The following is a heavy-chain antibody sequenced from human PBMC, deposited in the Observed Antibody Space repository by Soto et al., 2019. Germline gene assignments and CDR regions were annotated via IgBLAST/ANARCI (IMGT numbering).Heavy chain of an antibody. Sequence: GGSLRLSCAASGFTLDDHDMHWVRQAPGKGLEWVSGISWNSGSIGYADSVKGRFTISRDNAKNSLYLQMNSLRREDTALYYCAILRVLWFGDLLRDTDYSYIDVWGKGTTVTVSS. J-gene: IGHJ6*03. CDR1: GFTLDDHD. CDR3: AILRVLWFGDLLRDTDYSYIDV. D-gene: IGHD3-10*01. V-gene: IGHV3-9*01. CDR2: ISWNSGSI.